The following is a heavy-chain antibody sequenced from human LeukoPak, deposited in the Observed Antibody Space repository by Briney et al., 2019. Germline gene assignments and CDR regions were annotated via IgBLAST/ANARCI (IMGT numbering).Heavy chain of an antibody. V-gene: IGHV4-59*11. D-gene: IGHD2-2*01. CDR1: GGSISSHY. J-gene: IGHJ6*03. CDR2: IYYSGST. Sequence: PSETLSLTCTVSGGSISSHYWSWIRQPPGKGLEWIGYIYYSGSTYYNPSLKSRVTISVDTSKNQFSLKLSSVTAADTAVYYCATTQRGPYYYYMDVWGKGTTVTVSS. CDR3: ATTQRGPYYYYMDV.